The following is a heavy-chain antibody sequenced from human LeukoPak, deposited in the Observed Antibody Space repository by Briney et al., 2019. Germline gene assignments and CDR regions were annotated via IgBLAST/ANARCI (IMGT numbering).Heavy chain of an antibody. V-gene: IGHV3-21*01. CDR2: ISSSISYI. CDR1: GFTFSSYS. D-gene: IGHD4-17*01. Sequence: GGSLRLSCAASGFTFSSYSMTWVRQAPGKGLEWVSSISSSISYIYYADSVKGRFTISRDNAKNSLCLHMNSLRAEHTAGYYCARVGWIYGDPVHYWGQGTLVTVSS. J-gene: IGHJ4*02. CDR3: ARVGWIYGDPVHY.